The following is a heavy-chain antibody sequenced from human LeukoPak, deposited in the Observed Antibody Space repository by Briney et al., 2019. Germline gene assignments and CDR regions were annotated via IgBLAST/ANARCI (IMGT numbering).Heavy chain of an antibody. J-gene: IGHJ4*02. Sequence: SQTLSLTCTVSGGSISNGSYYWSWIRQPAGKGLERIGRIYTSGSTNYNPSLKSRVTISVDTSKNQFSLKLSSVTAADTAVYYCARDPIRDGYNYVFRDWGQGTLVTVSS. D-gene: IGHD5-24*01. CDR1: GGSISNGSYY. V-gene: IGHV4-61*02. CDR3: ARDPIRDGYNYVFRD. CDR2: IYTSGST.